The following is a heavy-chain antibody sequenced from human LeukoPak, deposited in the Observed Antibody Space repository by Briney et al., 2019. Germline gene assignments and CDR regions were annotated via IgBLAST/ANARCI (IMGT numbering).Heavy chain of an antibody. D-gene: IGHD2/OR15-2a*01. CDR1: GYTFTGYY. CDR3: ARSSHLSDYYYGMDV. J-gene: IGHJ6*02. Sequence: ASVKVSCKASGYTFTGYYMHWVRQAPGQGLEWMGWINTNTGNPTYAQGFTGRFVFSLDTSVSTAYLQISSLKAEDTAVYYCARSSHLSDYYYGMDVWGQGTTVTVSS. V-gene: IGHV7-4-1*02. CDR2: INTNTGNP.